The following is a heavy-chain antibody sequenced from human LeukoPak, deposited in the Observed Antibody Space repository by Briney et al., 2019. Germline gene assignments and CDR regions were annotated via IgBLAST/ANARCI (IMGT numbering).Heavy chain of an antibody. CDR3: ARLRDGHALDY. D-gene: IGHD5-24*01. Sequence: GESLKISCKGSGYSFITYWIGWVRQMPGKGLEWMGIIYPGDSDTRYSPSFQGQVTISADKSISAAYLQWSSLKASDTAMYCCARLRDGHALDYWGQGTLVTVSS. V-gene: IGHV5-51*01. CDR1: GYSFITYW. J-gene: IGHJ4*02. CDR2: IYPGDSDT.